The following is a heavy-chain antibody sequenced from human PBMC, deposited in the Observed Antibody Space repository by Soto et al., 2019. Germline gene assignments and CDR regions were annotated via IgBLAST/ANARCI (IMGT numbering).Heavy chain of an antibody. D-gene: IGHD2-15*01. CDR2: IGTIGDT. CDR3: VRGQEVGAHFFDS. V-gene: IGHV3-13*01. Sequence: EVQLVESGGGLVQPGGSLRLTCAASGFTFRSFDFHWVRQATGKGLEWVATIGTIGDTYYPVSVKGRFTVSSENANRSVALQMDSLRVGDTAVYYCVRGQEVGAHFFDSWGQGTPVTVSS. CDR1: GFTFRSFD. J-gene: IGHJ4*02.